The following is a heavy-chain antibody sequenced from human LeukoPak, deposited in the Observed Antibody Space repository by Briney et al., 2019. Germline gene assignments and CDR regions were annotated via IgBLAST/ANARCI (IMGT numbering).Heavy chain of an antibody. CDR2: INPNSGGT. CDR1: GYTFTGYY. J-gene: IGHJ6*02. V-gene: IGHV1-2*06. CDR3: ARGRRYCSGVSCPHYYYGMDV. Sequence: ASVKVSCTASGYTFTGYYMHWVRQAPGQGLEWMGRINPNSGGTNYAQKFQGRVTMTRDTSIITANMELSRLRSDDTAVYYCARGRRYCSGVSCPHYYYGMDVWGQGTTVTVSS. D-gene: IGHD2-15*01.